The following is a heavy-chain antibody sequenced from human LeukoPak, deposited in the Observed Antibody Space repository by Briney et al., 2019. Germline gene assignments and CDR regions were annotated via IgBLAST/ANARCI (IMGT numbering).Heavy chain of an antibody. Sequence: GGSLRLSCAASGSTFSDYYMSWIRQAPGKGLEWVSYISTSGSTIYYADSVKGRFTISRDNAKNSLYLQMNSLRAEDTAVYYCARYAFGAYYYGMDVWGQGTTVTVSS. CDR3: ARYAFGAYYYGMDV. J-gene: IGHJ6*02. CDR2: ISTSGSTI. V-gene: IGHV3-11*01. D-gene: IGHD3-10*01. CDR1: GSTFSDYY.